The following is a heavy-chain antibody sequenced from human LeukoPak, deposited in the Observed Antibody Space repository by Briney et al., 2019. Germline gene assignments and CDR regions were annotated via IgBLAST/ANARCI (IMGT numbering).Heavy chain of an antibody. CDR2: IYTSGTT. Sequence: SETLSLTCIVSGGSISSYYWGWIRQPAGEGLEWIGHIYTSGTTNYSPSLKSRVTVSVDTPKNQFSLKLSSVTAADTAMYYCARVRPYGDSRYMDVWGKGTTVTVSS. CDR3: ARVRPYGDSRYMDV. J-gene: IGHJ6*03. D-gene: IGHD4-17*01. CDR1: GGSISSYY. V-gene: IGHV4-4*07.